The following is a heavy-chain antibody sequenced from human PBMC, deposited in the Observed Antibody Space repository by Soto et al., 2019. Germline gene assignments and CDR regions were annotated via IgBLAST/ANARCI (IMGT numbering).Heavy chain of an antibody. CDR2: IVVGSGNT. CDR1: GFTFTSSA. J-gene: IGHJ5*02. CDR3: ARGSRRMVRGVYEKNWFDP. V-gene: IGHV1-58*01. D-gene: IGHD3-10*01. Sequence: SVKVSCKASGFTFTSSAVQWVRQARGQRLEWIGWIVVGSGNTNYAQKFQERVTITRDMSTSTAYMELSSVTAADTAVYYCARGSRRMVRGVYEKNWFDPWGQGTLVTVSS.